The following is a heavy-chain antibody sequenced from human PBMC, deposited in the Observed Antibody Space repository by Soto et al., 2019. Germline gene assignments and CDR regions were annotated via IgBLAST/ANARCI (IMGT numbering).Heavy chain of an antibody. V-gene: IGHV5-51*03. CDR3: ARHNRYSSTWFEGWFDP. CDR1: GYGFSNNW. CDR2: MHPGDSDT. Sequence: EVQLVQSGAEVKKAGESLKISCKGSGYGFSNNWVGWVRQMPGKGLEWMGIMHPGDSDTRYSPSFQGQVTISADKSINTAYLQWSSLKPSDSAMYYCARHNRYSSTWFEGWFDPWGQGTLVTVSS. J-gene: IGHJ5*02. D-gene: IGHD6-13*01.